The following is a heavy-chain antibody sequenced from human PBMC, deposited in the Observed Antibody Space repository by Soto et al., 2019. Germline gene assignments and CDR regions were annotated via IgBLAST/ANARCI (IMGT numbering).Heavy chain of an antibody. J-gene: IGHJ6*02. D-gene: IGHD3-10*02. CDR1: GGFVNSDTHS. Sequence: SETLSLTCTVSGGFVNSDTHSWSWIRQTPGKRLEWIGFIYSGGSTKNPSLRSRVTMSVDTSKNQFSLKLRSVIVADTAVYHWARFVRFFSANPCSTSAVVRGQGITVTVSS. V-gene: IGHV4-61*01. CDR3: ARFVRFFSANPCSTSAVV. CDR2: IYSGGST.